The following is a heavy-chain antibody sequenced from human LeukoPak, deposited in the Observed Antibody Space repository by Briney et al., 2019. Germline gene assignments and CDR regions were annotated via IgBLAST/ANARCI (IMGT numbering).Heavy chain of an antibody. CDR1: GFTFSSYA. CDR2: ISSNGGST. V-gene: IGHV3-64*01. J-gene: IGHJ3*02. Sequence: GGSLRLSCAASGFTFSSYAMHWVRQAPGKGLEYVSAISSNGGSTYYANSVKGRFTISRDNSKNTLYLQMNSLRVEDTAVYYCARRGRAAHAFDIWGQGTMVTVSS. CDR3: ARRGRAAHAFDI. D-gene: IGHD6-6*01.